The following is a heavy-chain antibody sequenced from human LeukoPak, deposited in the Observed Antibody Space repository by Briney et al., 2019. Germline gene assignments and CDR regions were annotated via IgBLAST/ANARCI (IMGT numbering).Heavy chain of an antibody. V-gene: IGHV3-23*01. J-gene: IGHJ4*02. CDR2: ISGSGGSP. Sequence: GGSLRLSCAASGFTFSSYAMSWVRQAPGKGLEWVSAISGSGGSPYYADSVTGRFTISRDNSKNTLYLQMNSLRAEDTAVYYCAKSYYGSGSYYPLEFDYWGQGTLVTVSS. D-gene: IGHD3-10*01. CDR3: AKSYYGSGSYYPLEFDY. CDR1: GFTFSSYA.